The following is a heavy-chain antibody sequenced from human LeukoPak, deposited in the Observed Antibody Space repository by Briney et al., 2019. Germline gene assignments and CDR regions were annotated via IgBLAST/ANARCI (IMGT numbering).Heavy chain of an antibody. Sequence: KPSQTLSLTCTVSGGSISSGGYYWSWIRQHPGKGLEWIGYIYYSGSTYYNPSLNSRVTISIDTSKNQFSLKVRSVTAADTAVYYCARGLSIAAGANWGQGTLVTVSS. J-gene: IGHJ4*02. D-gene: IGHD6-13*01. V-gene: IGHV4-31*03. CDR3: ARGLSIAAGAN. CDR1: GGSISSGGYY. CDR2: IYYSGST.